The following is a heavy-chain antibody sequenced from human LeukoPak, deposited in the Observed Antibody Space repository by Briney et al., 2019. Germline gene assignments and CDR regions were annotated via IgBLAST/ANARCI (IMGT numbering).Heavy chain of an antibody. V-gene: IGHV3-30*04. D-gene: IGHD3-9*01. CDR2: ISYDGSNE. CDR3: ARDYDVLTRYLGVMDV. CDR1: TFTFSDYA. J-gene: IGHJ6*04. Sequence: GGSLRLSCAASTFTFSDYAMHWVRQAPGKGLEWVAVISYDGSNENYADSVKGRFTISRDNSKNTLYLQMHSLRAEDTAVYYCARDYDVLTRYLGVMDVWGKGTTVTVSS.